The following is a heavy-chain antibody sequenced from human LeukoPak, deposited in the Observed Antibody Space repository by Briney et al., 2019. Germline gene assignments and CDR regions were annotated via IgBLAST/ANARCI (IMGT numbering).Heavy chain of an antibody. CDR1: GYTFTGYY. D-gene: IGHD4-11*01. Sequence: ASVKVSCKASGYTFTGYYMHWVRQAPGQGLEWMGWINPNSGGTNYAQKFQGRVTITADESTSTAYMELSSLRSEDTAVYYCAREGYDYSKPDYWGQGTLVTVSS. CDR2: INPNSGGT. J-gene: IGHJ4*02. V-gene: IGHV1-2*02. CDR3: AREGYDYSKPDY.